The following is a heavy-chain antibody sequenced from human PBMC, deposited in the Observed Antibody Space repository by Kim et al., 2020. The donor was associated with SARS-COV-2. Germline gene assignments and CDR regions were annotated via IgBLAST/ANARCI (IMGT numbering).Heavy chain of an antibody. J-gene: IGHJ6*03. CDR1: GFTFGDYA. CDR3: TRAHNIGRWAYYYYYFVDD. V-gene: IGHV3-49*04. Sequence: GGSLRLSCTASGFTFGDYAMSWVRQAPGKGLEWVGFIRSKAYGGTTEYAASVKGRFTISRDDSKSIDYLQRNSLKTEDTAVYYCTRAHNIGRWAYYYYYFVDDWGEGTTVTVS. D-gene: IGHD5-12*01. CDR2: IRSKAYGGTT.